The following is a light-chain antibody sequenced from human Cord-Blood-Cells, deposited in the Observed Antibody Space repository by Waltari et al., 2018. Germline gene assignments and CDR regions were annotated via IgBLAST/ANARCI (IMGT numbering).Light chain of an antibody. CDR3: QQRSNWPLT. CDR1: QSVSSY. CDR2: DAS. J-gene: IGKJ4*01. V-gene: IGKV3-11*01. Sequence: ELVLTQSPATLSLSPVELATLSCRASQSVSSYLAWYQQKPGQAPRLLIYDASNRATGIPARFSGSGSGTDFTLTISSLEPEDFAVYYCQQRSNWPLTFGGGTKVEIK.